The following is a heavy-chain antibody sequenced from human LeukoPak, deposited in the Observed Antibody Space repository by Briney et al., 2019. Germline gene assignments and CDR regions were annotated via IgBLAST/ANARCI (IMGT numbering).Heavy chain of an antibody. Sequence: PSETLSLTCTVSGGSISGSSYYWGWIRQPPGKGLEWIGSIYYSGSTYYNPSLKSRVTISVDTSKNQFSLKLSSVTAADTAVYYCARGENYGDYPDYWGQGTLVTVSS. CDR2: IYYSGST. V-gene: IGHV4-39*07. D-gene: IGHD4-17*01. CDR3: ARGENYGDYPDY. J-gene: IGHJ4*02. CDR1: GGSISGSSYY.